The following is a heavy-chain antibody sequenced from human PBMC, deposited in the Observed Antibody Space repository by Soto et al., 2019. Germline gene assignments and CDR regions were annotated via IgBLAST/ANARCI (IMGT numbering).Heavy chain of an antibody. V-gene: IGHV3-23*01. J-gene: IGHJ4*02. CDR2: ISGSGGTT. D-gene: IGHD3-10*01. CDR1: GFTFNSYA. Sequence: EVQLLESGGGLVQPGGSLRLSCGGSGFTFNSYAMTWVRQAPGKGLEWVSAISGSGGTTYYANSVKGRFTISRDQSKDTLYLQRNSPRAEDTAIYYCAKDRHYGSGTYSDSYLDYWGQGTLVTVSS. CDR3: AKDRHYGSGTYSDSYLDY.